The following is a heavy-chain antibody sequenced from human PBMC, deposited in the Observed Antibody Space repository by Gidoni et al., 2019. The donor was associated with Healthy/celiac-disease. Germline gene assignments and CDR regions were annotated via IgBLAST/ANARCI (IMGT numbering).Heavy chain of an antibody. CDR3: ARVTDSSGGGY. J-gene: IGHJ4*02. CDR2: IIPILGIA. D-gene: IGHD6-19*01. V-gene: IGHV1-69*02. Sequence: QVQLVQSGAEVKKPGSSVKVSCKASGGTFSSYTISWVRQAPGQGLEWMGRIIPILGIANYAQKFQGRVTITADKSTSTAYMELSSPRSEDTAVYYCARVTDSSGGGYWGQGTLVTVSS. CDR1: GGTFSSYT.